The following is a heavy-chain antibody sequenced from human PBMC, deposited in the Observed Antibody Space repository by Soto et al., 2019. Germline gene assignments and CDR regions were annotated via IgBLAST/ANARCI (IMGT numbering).Heavy chain of an antibody. CDR1: VFTFSSYS. CDR2: ISSSSSYI. Sequence: GGSLRLCCAASVFTFSSYSMNWFRQAPGKGLEWVSSISSSSSYIYYADSVKGRFTISRDNAKNSLYLQMNSLRAEDTAVYYCARDSIRDFWSGPSGMDVWGQGTTVTV. CDR3: ARDSIRDFWSGPSGMDV. J-gene: IGHJ6*02. D-gene: IGHD3-3*01. V-gene: IGHV3-21*01.